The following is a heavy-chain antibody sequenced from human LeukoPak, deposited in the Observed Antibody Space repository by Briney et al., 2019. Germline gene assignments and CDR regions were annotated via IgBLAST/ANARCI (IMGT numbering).Heavy chain of an antibody. V-gene: IGHV1-18*01. Sequence: ASVKVSCKASGYTFSNFGINWVRQAPGQGLEWMGWISGNNDNPNYGQKFQGRFTVTTDSSTNTAYMGLRNLRLDDTAVYYCARDGTSTDDYWGQGTLVTVSS. CDR3: ARDGTSTDDY. D-gene: IGHD2-2*01. CDR1: GYTFSNFG. CDR2: ISGNNDNP. J-gene: IGHJ4*02.